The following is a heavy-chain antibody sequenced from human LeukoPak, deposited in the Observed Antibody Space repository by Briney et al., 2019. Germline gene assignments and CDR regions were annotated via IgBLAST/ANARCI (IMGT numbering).Heavy chain of an antibody. CDR2: IYYSGST. CDR3: ARSDGSSGRSPFDY. D-gene: IGHD6-6*01. V-gene: IGHV4-39*07. J-gene: IGHJ4*02. CDR1: GGSISSSSYY. Sequence: PSETLSLTCTVSGGSISSSSYYWGWIRQPPGKGLEWIGSIYYSGSTYYNPSLKSRVTISVDTSKNQFSLKLSSVTAADTAVYYCARSDGSSGRSPFDYWGQGTLVTVSS.